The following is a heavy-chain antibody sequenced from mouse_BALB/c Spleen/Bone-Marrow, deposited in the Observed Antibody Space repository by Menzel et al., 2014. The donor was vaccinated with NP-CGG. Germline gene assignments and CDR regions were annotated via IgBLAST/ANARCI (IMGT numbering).Heavy chain of an antibody. Sequence: EVQLVESGGNLVQPEGSLKLSCAASGFTFSSYTMSWVRQTPEKRLEWVAYISNGGGSTYYPDTVKGRFTISRDNATNTLYLQMSSLKSEDTAMYYCARQSYEGFAYWGQGTLVTVSA. J-gene: IGHJ3*01. V-gene: IGHV5-12-2*01. CDR3: ARQSYEGFAY. D-gene: IGHD2-3*01. CDR2: ISNGGGST. CDR1: GFTFSSYT.